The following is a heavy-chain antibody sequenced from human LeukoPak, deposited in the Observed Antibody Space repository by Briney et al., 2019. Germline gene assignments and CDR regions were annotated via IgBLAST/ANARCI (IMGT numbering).Heavy chain of an antibody. CDR2: INHSGST. J-gene: IGHJ4*02. CDR3: ARETDSSGYYELDY. Sequence: SETLSLTCAVYGGSFSGYYWSWIRQPPGKGLEWIGEINHSGSTNYNPSLKSRVTISVDTSKNQFSLKLSSVTAADTAVYYCARETDSSGYYELDYWGQGTLVTVSS. CDR1: GGSFSGYY. V-gene: IGHV4-34*01. D-gene: IGHD3-22*01.